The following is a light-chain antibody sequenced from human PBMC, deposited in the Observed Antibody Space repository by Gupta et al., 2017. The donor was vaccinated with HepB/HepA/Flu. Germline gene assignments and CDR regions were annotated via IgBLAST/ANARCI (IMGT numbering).Light chain of an antibody. Sequence: EIVMTQSPATLSVSPGERATLSCRASQSVRSNLAWYQQKPGQAPRLLIYGASTRATGIPARFSGSGSGTDFTLTISSLQSEDFAVYYCQQYNDWPPFTFGHGTKVDIK. V-gene: IGKV3-15*01. CDR2: GAS. J-gene: IGKJ3*01. CDR3: QQYNDWPPFT. CDR1: QSVRSN.